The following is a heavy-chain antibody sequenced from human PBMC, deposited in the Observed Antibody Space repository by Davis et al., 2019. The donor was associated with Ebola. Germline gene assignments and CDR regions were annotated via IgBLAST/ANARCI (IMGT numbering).Heavy chain of an antibody. D-gene: IGHD4-17*01. CDR3: ASLYGDTGFV. CDR2: IYYSGST. Sequence: MPSETLSLTCTVSGGSISSYYWSWIRQPPGKGLEWIGYIYYSGSTNYNPSLKSRVTISVDTSKNQFSLKLSSVTAADTAVYYCASLYGDTGFVWGQGTLVTVSS. J-gene: IGHJ4*02. V-gene: IGHV4-59*08. CDR1: GGSISSYY.